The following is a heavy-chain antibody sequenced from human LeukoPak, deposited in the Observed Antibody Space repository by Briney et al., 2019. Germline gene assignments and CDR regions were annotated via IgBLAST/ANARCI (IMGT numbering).Heavy chain of an antibody. Sequence: ASVKVSCKASGYTFTGYYMHWVRQAPGQGLEWMGWINPNSGGTNYAQKFQGRVTITADKSTSTAYMELSSLRSEDTAVYYCARDYSPGLFDYWGQGTLVTVSS. CDR2: INPNSGGT. CDR1: GYTFTGYY. J-gene: IGHJ4*02. V-gene: IGHV1-2*02. CDR3: ARDYSPGLFDY. D-gene: IGHD6-13*01.